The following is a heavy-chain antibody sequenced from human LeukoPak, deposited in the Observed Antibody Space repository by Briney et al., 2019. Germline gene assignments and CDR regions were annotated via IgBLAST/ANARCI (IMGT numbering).Heavy chain of an antibody. V-gene: IGHV3-21*01. D-gene: IGHD3-22*01. J-gene: IGHJ4*02. Sequence: GGSLRLSCVAPGFTFSNYDMNWVRQAPGKGLEWVSFISSSSSYIYYADSVKGRFTISRDNAKKSLYLQMNSLRAEDTAVYYCARGRYDSRIFDHWGQGTLVTVSS. CDR3: ARGRYDSRIFDH. CDR1: GFTFSNYD. CDR2: ISSSSSYI.